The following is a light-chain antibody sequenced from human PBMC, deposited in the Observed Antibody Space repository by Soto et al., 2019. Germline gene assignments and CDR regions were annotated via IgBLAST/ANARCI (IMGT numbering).Light chain of an antibody. CDR1: QDISNY. V-gene: IGKV1-33*01. Sequence: DIQMTQSRSSLSASVGDRVTITCQASQDISNYLNWYQQKPGKAPKLLIYDASNLETGVPSRFSGSGSGTDFTFTISSLQPEDIATYYCQQYDNLLFTFGPGTKVEYQ. J-gene: IGKJ3*01. CDR2: DAS. CDR3: QQYDNLLFT.